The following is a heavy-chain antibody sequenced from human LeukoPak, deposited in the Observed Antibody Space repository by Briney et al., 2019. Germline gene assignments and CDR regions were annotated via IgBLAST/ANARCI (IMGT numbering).Heavy chain of an antibody. J-gene: IGHJ6*03. CDR3: AREVDQYSSSWYNYYYYYMDV. D-gene: IGHD6-13*01. V-gene: IGHV4-61*02. Sequence: SETLSLTCTVSGGSISSGSYYWSWIRQPAGKGLEWIGRIYTSGSTNYNPSLKSRVTISVDTSKNQFSLKLSSVTAADTAVYYCAREVDQYSSSWYNYYYYYMDVWGKGTTVTVSS. CDR1: GGSISSGSYY. CDR2: IYTSGST.